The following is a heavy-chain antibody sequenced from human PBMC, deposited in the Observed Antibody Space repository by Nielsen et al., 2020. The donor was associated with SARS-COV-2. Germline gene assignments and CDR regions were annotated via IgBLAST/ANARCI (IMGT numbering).Heavy chain of an antibody. CDR1: GFTFSSYA. D-gene: IGHD5-24*01. V-gene: IGHV3-23*01. CDR3: AKEQGDGYNSGYGMDV. CDR2: ISGSGGST. Sequence: GESLKISCAASGFTFSSYAMSWVRQAPGKGLEWVSAISGSGGSTYYADSVKGRFTISRDNSKNTLYLQMNSLRAEDTAVYYCAKEQGDGYNSGYGMDVWGQGTTVTVSS. J-gene: IGHJ6*02.